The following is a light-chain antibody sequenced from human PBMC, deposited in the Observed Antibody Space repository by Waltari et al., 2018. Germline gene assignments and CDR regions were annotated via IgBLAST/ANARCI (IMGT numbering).Light chain of an antibody. CDR2: CAS. J-gene: IGKJ4*01. CDR1: QSVSSSY. V-gene: IGKV3-20*01. Sequence: EIVLTQSPGTLSLSPGERATLSCRASQSVSSSYLAWYQQKPGQAPRLLIYCASSRATGIPDRFSGSGSGTDFTLTISRLEPEDFAVDYCQQYGSSLALTFGGGTKVEIK. CDR3: QQYGSSLALT.